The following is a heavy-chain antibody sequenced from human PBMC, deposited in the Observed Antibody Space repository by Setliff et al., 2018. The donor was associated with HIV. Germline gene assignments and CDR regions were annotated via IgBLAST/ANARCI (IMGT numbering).Heavy chain of an antibody. CDR1: GFTFDDYA. D-gene: IGHD2-21*02. J-gene: IGHJ4*02. CDR2: ISWNSGVI. V-gene: IGHV3-9*03. CDR3: TKGGGDNYGSLYFDF. Sequence: LRLSCAASGFTFDDYAMHWVRQVPGKGLEWVSGISWNSGVIGYADSVKGRFTISRDNAKDSVSLQMNNLRAEDMALYYCTKGGGDNYGSLYFDFWGQGTLVTVSS.